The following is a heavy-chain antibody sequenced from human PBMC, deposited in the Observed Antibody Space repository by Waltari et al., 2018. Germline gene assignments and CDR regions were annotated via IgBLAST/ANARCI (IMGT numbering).Heavy chain of an antibody. CDR2: IYYSGST. J-gene: IGHJ4*02. D-gene: IGHD6-13*01. CDR1: GGSISSSRYY. CDR3: ARDGIAAAGTDY. V-gene: IGHV4-39*01. Sequence: QLQLQESGPVLVKPSETLSLTCTVAGGSISSSRYYWGLIRQPPGKGLEWIGSIYYSGSTYYNPSLKSRVTIAVDTSKNQFSLKLSSVTAADTAVYYCARDGIAAAGTDYWGQGTLVTVSS.